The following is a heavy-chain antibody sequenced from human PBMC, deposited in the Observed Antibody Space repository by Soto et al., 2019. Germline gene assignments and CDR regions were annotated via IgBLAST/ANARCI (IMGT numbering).Heavy chain of an antibody. V-gene: IGHV1-46*01. CDR2: INPNGGST. D-gene: IGHD7-27*01. J-gene: IGHJ4*02. CDR3: ARGLTSGDY. Sequence: QVQLVQSGAEVKNPGASVKLSCKASGYTFTSFYIHRVRQAPGQGLERMAIINPNGGSTNYAPNLQGRVTLTRDTSTNTVYIELSSLGSEDTAVYYCARGLTSGDYWGQGTLVTVSS. CDR1: GYTFTSFY.